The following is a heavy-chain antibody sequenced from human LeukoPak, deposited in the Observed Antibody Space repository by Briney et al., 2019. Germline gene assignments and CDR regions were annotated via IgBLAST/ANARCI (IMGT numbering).Heavy chain of an antibody. Sequence: SGTLSLTCTVSGGSISSYYWAWIRQPPGKGLEWIGYIYYNERATYNPSLKSRVTMSVDTSTNQFSLKLSSVTAADTAVYSCARRSSESFDFWGQGTLVTVSS. V-gene: IGHV4-59*08. J-gene: IGHJ4*02. CDR1: GGSISSYY. D-gene: IGHD3-22*01. CDR2: IYYNERA. CDR3: ARRSSESFDF.